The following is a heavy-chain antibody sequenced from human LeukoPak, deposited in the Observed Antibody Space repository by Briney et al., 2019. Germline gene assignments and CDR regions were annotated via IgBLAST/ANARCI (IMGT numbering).Heavy chain of an antibody. CDR2: INPNSGGT. CDR1: GYTFTGYY. J-gene: IGHJ4*02. Sequence: ASVEVSCKASGYTFTGYYMHWVRQAPGQGLEWMGWINPNSGGTNYAQKFQGRVTMTRDTSISTAYMELSRLRSDDTAVYYCARDCSSTSCYHPPFDYWGQGTLVTVSS. D-gene: IGHD2-2*01. V-gene: IGHV1-2*02. CDR3: ARDCSSTSCYHPPFDY.